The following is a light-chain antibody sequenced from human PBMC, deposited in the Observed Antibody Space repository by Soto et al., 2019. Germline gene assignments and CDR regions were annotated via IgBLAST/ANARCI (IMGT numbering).Light chain of an antibody. V-gene: IGLV2-14*01. Sequence: QAVVTQPASVSGSPGQSITVSCTGTSSDVGGYKYVSWYQQHPGKAPKLMIYEVTNRPSGVSNRFSGSKSGNTASLTISGLQAEDEADYYCSSFTIRTTVVFGTGTKVTVL. CDR1: SSDVGGYKY. J-gene: IGLJ1*01. CDR3: SSFTIRTTVV. CDR2: EVT.